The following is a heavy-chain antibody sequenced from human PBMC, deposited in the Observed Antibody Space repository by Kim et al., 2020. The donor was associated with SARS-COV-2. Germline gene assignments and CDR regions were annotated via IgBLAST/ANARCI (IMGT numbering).Heavy chain of an antibody. D-gene: IGHD4-17*01. J-gene: IGHJ4*02. CDR1: GFTFSIYN. V-gene: IGHV3-48*04. CDR3: ARGTTVTTFDY. Sequence: GGSLRLSCAASGFTFSIYNMNWVRQAPGKGLEWVSYISSNSSTIYYADSVKGRFTISRDNAKNSLYLHLNSLRVEDTAVYYCARGTTVTTFDYWGQGTLVIVSS. CDR2: ISSNSSTI.